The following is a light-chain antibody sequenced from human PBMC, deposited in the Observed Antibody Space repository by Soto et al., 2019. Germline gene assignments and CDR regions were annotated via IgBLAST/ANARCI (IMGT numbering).Light chain of an antibody. CDR3: LQHSNYPFT. V-gene: IGKV1-17*01. J-gene: IGKJ3*01. Sequence: DIQMTQPPSSLSASAGDRVTITCRASQGVRSSLDWYQQKPGKAPKRLIYEISSLQSGVPSRFSGSGSGTEFTLTISSLQPEDFATYYCLQHSNYPFTFGPGTKVDIK. CDR1: QGVRSS. CDR2: EIS.